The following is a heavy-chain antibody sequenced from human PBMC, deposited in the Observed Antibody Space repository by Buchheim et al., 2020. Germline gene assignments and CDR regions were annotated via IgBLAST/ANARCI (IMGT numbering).Heavy chain of an antibody. CDR1: GYTFIDYY. CDR3: ARVHSEDYYYYGMDV. V-gene: IGHV1-2*02. J-gene: IGHJ6*02. CDR2: IDPNSGGT. Sequence: QVQLVQSGAEVKEPGASVKVSCKASGYTFIDYYMHWVRQAPGQGLEWMGWIDPNSGGTKYAQKFQGRVTMTRDTSISTAYMDLSRLRSDDTAMYYCARVHSEDYYYYGMDVWGQGTT. D-gene: IGHD2-21*01.